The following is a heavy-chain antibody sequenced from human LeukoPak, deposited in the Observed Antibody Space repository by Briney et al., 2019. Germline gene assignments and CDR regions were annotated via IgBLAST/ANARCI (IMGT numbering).Heavy chain of an antibody. CDR3: ASVKWELGS. J-gene: IGHJ5*02. D-gene: IGHD1-26*01. Sequence: SETLSLTCTVSGGSISSSSYYWRWIRQLPGKGLEWIGSIYYSGSTYYNPSLKSRVTISVDTSKNQFSLKLSSVTAADTAVYYCASVKWELGSWGQGTLVTVSS. CDR2: IYYSGST. CDR1: GGSISSSSYY. V-gene: IGHV4-39*01.